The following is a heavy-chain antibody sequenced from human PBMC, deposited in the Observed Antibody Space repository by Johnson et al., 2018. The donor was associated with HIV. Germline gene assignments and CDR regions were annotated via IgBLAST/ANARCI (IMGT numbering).Heavy chain of an antibody. V-gene: IGHV3-33*01. J-gene: IGHJ3*02. CDR2: IWYDGSNK. CDR1: GFTFSDYG. D-gene: IGHD1-1*01. Sequence: QVQLVESGGGVVQPGRSLRLSCAASGFTFSDYGMHWVRQAPGKGLEWVAVIWYDGSNKYYTDSVKGRFTISRDNSKNKLYLQLNSLRAEDTAVYYCAGETRVWYNWNDGSRAFDIWGQGTMVTVSS. CDR3: AGETRVWYNWNDGSRAFDI.